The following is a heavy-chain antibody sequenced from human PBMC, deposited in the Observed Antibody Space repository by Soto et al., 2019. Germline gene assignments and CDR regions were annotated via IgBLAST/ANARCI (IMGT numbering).Heavy chain of an antibody. Sequence: QLQLQESGSGLVKPSQTLSLTCAVSGGSIRSGGYSWRWIRQPPGKGLEWIGYISHSGSTYYNPSLKSRVTITVDRSKNQFSLNLSSVTAAATSVYYCASGPIGDYTDGFDYWGRGTLVTVSS. CDR1: GGSIRSGGYS. J-gene: IGHJ4*02. D-gene: IGHD4-17*01. CDR2: ISHSGST. CDR3: ASGPIGDYTDGFDY. V-gene: IGHV4-30-2*01.